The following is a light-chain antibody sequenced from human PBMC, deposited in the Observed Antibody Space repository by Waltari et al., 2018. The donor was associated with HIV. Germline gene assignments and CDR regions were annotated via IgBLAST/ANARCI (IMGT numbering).Light chain of an antibody. CDR3: AAWDDSLHGVV. V-gene: IGLV1-36*01. Sequence: QSVLTQPPSVSEAPRQRVTISCSGSSSNIGNNAVNWYQQLPGKATKLLIYYNDLLSAGVSDRFSGSKAGTSASLAISGLQAEDEADYYCAAWDDSLHGVVFGGGTKLTVL. CDR1: SSNIGNNA. CDR2: YND. J-gene: IGLJ3*02.